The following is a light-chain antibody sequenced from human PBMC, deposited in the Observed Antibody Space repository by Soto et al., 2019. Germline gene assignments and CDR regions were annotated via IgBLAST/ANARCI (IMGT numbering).Light chain of an antibody. CDR2: AAS. Sequence: DIQRTQSPSSLSASVGDRVTITCRASQGISNYLAWYQQKPGKVPKLLIYAASTLQSGVPSRFSGSVSGTDGTITISSLKKEDGATYYCQKYNSATLTFGGGTKVDIK. CDR3: QKYNSATLT. J-gene: IGKJ4*01. CDR1: QGISNY. V-gene: IGKV1-27*01.